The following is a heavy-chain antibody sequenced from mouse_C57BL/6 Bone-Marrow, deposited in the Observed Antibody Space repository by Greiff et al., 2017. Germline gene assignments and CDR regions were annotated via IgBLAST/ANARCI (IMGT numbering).Heavy chain of an antibody. J-gene: IGHJ2*01. CDR2: ISYDGSN. V-gene: IGHV3-6*01. Sequence: QLQESGPGLVKPSQSLSLTCSVTGYSITSGYYWNWIRQFPGNKLEWMGYISYDGSNNYNPSLKNRISITRDTSKNQFFLKLNSVTTEDTATYYCAREGYYYGSSYFDYWGQGTTLTVSS. CDR1: GYSITSGYY. D-gene: IGHD1-1*01. CDR3: AREGYYYGSSYFDY.